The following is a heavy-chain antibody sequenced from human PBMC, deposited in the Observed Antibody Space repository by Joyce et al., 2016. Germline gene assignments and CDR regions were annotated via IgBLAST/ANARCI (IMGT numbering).Heavy chain of an antibody. V-gene: IGHV4-30-2*01. D-gene: IGHD3-22*01. Sequence: QLQLQESGSGLVKPSQTLSLTCAVSGASVNSGGSYSWSWIRQPPGKGLEWIGYIYHSGNTYYNPSLKSRVTISIDTSKDQFSLNLKSVTAADTAVYYCARSNYYDSSGYYFDNWGQGTLVTVSS. CDR3: ARSNYYDSSGYYFDN. CDR1: GASVNSGGSYS. J-gene: IGHJ4*02. CDR2: IYHSGNT.